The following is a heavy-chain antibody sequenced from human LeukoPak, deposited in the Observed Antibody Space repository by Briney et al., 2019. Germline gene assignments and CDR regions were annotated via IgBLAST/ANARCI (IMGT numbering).Heavy chain of an antibody. CDR3: ARGRFGQKNIFTMVRGAGYCFDY. V-gene: IGHV4-39*06. Sequence: SESLSLTCTVSGVSISSSSYCWAWVRQPRGKGLEWIGSIYYTGTTNYNPSLKSRVTISVDTSKHQFPLKLSSVTAADPAVYYCARGRFGQKNIFTMVRGAGYCFDYWGQGTLVTVSS. J-gene: IGHJ4*02. CDR2: IYYTGTT. CDR1: GVSISSSSYC. D-gene: IGHD3-10*01.